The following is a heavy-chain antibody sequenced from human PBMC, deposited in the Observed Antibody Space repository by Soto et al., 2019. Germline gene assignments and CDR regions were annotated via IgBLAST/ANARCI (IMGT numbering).Heavy chain of an antibody. V-gene: IGHV3-7*01. J-gene: IGHJ4*02. Sequence: GGSLRLSCAASGFTFSSYWMSWVRQAPGKGLEWVANIKQDGSEKYYVDSVKGRFTISRDNAKNSLYLQMNSLRAEDTAVYYCARDLYYYDFWRGSIFDYWGQGTLVTVSS. D-gene: IGHD3-3*01. CDR1: GFTFSSYW. CDR2: IKQDGSEK. CDR3: ARDLYYYDFWRGSIFDY.